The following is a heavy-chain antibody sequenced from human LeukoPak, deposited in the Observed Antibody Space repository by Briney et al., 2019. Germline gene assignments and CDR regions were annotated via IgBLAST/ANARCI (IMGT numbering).Heavy chain of an antibody. Sequence: GGSLRLSCAVSGFTFANAWMSWVRQAPGKGLEWVGFIRSKGYGGTTEYAASVEGRFSLSRDDSKSFVYLQMSSLKTEDTAVYYCTRVRSGNDFDYWGQGTLVTVSS. CDR1: GFTFANAW. D-gene: IGHD3-10*01. V-gene: IGHV3-49*04. CDR2: IRSKGYGGTT. CDR3: TRVRSGNDFDY. J-gene: IGHJ4*02.